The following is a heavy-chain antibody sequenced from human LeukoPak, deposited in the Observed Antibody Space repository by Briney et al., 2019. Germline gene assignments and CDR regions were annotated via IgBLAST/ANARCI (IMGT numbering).Heavy chain of an antibody. D-gene: IGHD2-2*01. CDR2: INPSGGST. CDR1: GYTFTSYY. CDR3: ARNSVVVPAAIYYFDY. Sequence: EASVKVSCKASGYTFTSYYMHWVRQAPGQGLEWMGIINPSGGSTSYAQKFQGRVTMTRDTSTSTDYMELSSLRSEDTAVYYCARNSVVVPAAIYYFDYWGQGTLVTVSS. J-gene: IGHJ4*02. V-gene: IGHV1-46*01.